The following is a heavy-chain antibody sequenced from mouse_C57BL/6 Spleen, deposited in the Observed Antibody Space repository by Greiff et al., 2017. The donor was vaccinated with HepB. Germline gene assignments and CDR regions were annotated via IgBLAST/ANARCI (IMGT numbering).Heavy chain of an antibody. CDR3: AQIPQIYYYGSSYVDYAMDY. V-gene: IGHV5-17*01. Sequence: EVQGVESGGGLVKPGGSLKLSCAASGFTFSDYGMHWVRQAPEKGLEWVAYISSGSSTIYYADTVKGRFTISRDNAKNTLFLQMTSLRSEDTAMYYCAQIPQIYYYGSSYVDYAMDYWGQGTSVTVSS. CDR2: ISSGSSTI. D-gene: IGHD1-1*01. J-gene: IGHJ4*01. CDR1: GFTFSDYG.